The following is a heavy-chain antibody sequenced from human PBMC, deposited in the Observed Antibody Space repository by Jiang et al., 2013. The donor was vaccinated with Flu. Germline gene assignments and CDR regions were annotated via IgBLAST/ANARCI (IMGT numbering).Heavy chain of an antibody. CDR3: SYDNFDY. CDR2: IKNRADGGTI. J-gene: IGHJ4*02. CDR1: GFTFSDAW. V-gene: IGHV3-15*01. Sequence: VQLLESGGGLVKPGESLRLSCAASGFTFSDAWMSWVRQAPGKGLEWIGRIKNRADGGTIDYAAPVKGRFTISRDDSEDTLYLQMDSLKTEDTAVYYCSYDNFDYWGQGTLVTVSS. D-gene: IGHD3-9*01.